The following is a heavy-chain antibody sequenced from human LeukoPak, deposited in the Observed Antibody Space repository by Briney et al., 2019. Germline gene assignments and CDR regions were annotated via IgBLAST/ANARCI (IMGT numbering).Heavy chain of an antibody. CDR2: IYQGGST. V-gene: IGHV3-53*01. CDR1: TFTVASNY. CDR3: ARVRDVYNHVFEN. J-gene: IGHJ4*02. D-gene: IGHD5-24*01. Sequence: GGSLRLSCAVSTFTVASNYMSWVRQTPGKGLVWVSDIYQGGSTYYSDSAKGRFTISRDISKNTLHLQMNNLRVDDTAVYYCARVRDVYNHVFENWGQGTLVTVS.